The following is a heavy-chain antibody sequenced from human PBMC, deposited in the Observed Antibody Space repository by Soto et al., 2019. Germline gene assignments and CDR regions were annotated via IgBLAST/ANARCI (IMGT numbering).Heavy chain of an antibody. CDR3: GRVSGGWGYFDY. J-gene: IGHJ4*02. CDR1: GGSISSYY. D-gene: IGHD6-19*01. Sequence: PSETLSLTCTVSGGSISSYYWSWIRQPPGKGLEWIGYIYYSGSTNYNPSLKSRVTISVNTSKNQFSLKLTSVTAADTAVYYCGRVSGGWGYFDYWGRGSLVTVSS. CDR2: IYYSGST. V-gene: IGHV4-59*01.